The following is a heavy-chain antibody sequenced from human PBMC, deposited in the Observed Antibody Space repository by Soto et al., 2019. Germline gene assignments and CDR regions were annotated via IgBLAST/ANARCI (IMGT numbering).Heavy chain of an antibody. V-gene: IGHV4-4*07. D-gene: IGHD5-18*01. CDR3: ARGTAMVKGYYYYGMDV. CDR2: IYTSGST. Sequence: SETLSLTCTVSGGSISSYYWSWIRQRAGKGLEWIGRIYTSGSTNYNPSLKSRVTMSVDTSKNQFSLKLSSVTAADTAVYYCARGTAMVKGYYYYGMDVWGQGTTVTVS. CDR1: GGSISSYY. J-gene: IGHJ6*02.